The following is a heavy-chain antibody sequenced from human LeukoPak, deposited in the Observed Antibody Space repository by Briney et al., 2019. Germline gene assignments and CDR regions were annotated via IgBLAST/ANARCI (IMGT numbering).Heavy chain of an antibody. J-gene: IGHJ4*02. V-gene: IGHV3-15*01. Sequence: AGGSLRLSCAASGFTFSNAWMSWVRQAPGKGLEWVGRIKSKTDGGTTDYAAPVKGRFTISRDDSKNTLYLQMNSLKTEDTAVYYCTTEMGLDDSQVYFDYWGQGTLVTVSS. CDR1: GFTFSNAW. CDR3: TTEMGLDDSQVYFDY. CDR2: IKSKTDGGTT. D-gene: IGHD3-3*01.